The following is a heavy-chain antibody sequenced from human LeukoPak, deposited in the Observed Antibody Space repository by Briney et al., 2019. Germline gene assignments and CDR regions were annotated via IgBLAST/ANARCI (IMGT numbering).Heavy chain of an antibody. D-gene: IGHD2-2*01. V-gene: IGHV3-30-3*01. CDR2: ISYDGSNK. CDR1: GFTFSSYA. J-gene: IGHJ4*02. Sequence: PGRSLRLSCAASGFTFSSYAMHWVRQAPGKGLEWVAVISYDGSNKYYADSVKGRFTISRDNSKNTLYLQMNSLRAEDTAVYYCAKDKEYCSSTSCYEGFDYWGQGTLVTVSS. CDR3: AKDKEYCSSTSCYEGFDY.